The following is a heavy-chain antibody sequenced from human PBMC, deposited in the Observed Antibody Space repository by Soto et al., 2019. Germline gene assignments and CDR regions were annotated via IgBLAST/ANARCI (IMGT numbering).Heavy chain of an antibody. J-gene: IGHJ6*02. CDR2: IIPIFGTA. Sequence: GASVKVSCKASGGTFSSYAISWVRQAPGQGLEWMGGIIPIFGTANYAQKFQGRVTITADESTSTAYMELSSLRSGDTAVYYCARVVYDILTGYYSGYYYGMDVWGQGTTVTVSS. V-gene: IGHV1-69*13. CDR3: ARVVYDILTGYYSGYYYGMDV. CDR1: GGTFSSYA. D-gene: IGHD3-9*01.